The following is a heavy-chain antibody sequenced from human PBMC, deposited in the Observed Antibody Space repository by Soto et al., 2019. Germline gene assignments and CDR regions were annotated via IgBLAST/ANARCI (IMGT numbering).Heavy chain of an antibody. V-gene: IGHV3-43D*03. CDR3: AKDSLPSDYDFWSGYYDY. CDR1: GFTFDDYA. CDR2: ISWDGGST. Sequence: GGSLRLSCAASGFTFDDYAMHWVRQAPGKGLEWVSLISWDGGSTYYADSVKGRFTISRDNSKNSLYLQMNSLRAEDAAFYYCAKDSLPSDYDFWSGYYDYWGQGTLVTVSS. D-gene: IGHD3-3*01. J-gene: IGHJ4*02.